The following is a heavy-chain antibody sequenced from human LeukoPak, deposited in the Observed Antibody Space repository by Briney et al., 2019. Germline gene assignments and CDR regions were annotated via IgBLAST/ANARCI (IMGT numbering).Heavy chain of an antibody. V-gene: IGHV1-69*05. CDR3: ARCYFWSRPGFEHYYYMDV. J-gene: IGHJ6*03. D-gene: IGHD3-3*01. Sequence: SVKVSCKASGGTFSSYAISWVRQAPGQGLEWMGGIIPIFGTANYAQKFQGRVTISTDESTSTAYMELSSLRSEDTAVYYCARCYFWSRPGFEHYYYMDVWGKGTTVTVSS. CDR2: IIPIFGTA. CDR1: GGTFSSYA.